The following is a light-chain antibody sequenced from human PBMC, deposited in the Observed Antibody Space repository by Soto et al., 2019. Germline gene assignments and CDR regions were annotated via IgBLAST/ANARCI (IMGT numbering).Light chain of an antibody. CDR1: QSVSSF. Sequence: EIVLTQSPATLSLSPGERATLSCRASQSVSSFFAWYQQKPGQAPRLLIYDASNRATGIPARFSGRGSGTDFTLTISSLEPEDFAVYYCQQRSKWPTTFGGGTKVEIK. CDR2: DAS. J-gene: IGKJ4*01. V-gene: IGKV3-11*01. CDR3: QQRSKWPTT.